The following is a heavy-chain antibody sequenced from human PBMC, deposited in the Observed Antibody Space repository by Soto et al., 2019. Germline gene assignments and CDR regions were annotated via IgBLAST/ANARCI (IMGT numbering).Heavy chain of an antibody. CDR3: ARLYFDWLRLFDP. D-gene: IGHD3-9*01. CDR1: GGSISSGGYY. J-gene: IGHJ5*02. Sequence: PSETLSLTCTVSGGSISSGGYYWSWIRQHPGKGLEWIGYIYYSGSTYYNPSLKSRVTISVDTSKNQFSLKLSSVTAADTAVYYCARLYFDWLRLFDPWGQGTLVTSPQ. V-gene: IGHV4-31*03. CDR2: IYYSGST.